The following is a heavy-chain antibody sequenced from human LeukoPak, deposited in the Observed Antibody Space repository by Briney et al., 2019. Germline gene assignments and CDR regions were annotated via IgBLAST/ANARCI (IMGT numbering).Heavy chain of an antibody. D-gene: IGHD2-21*01. J-gene: IGHJ4*02. CDR1: GGPISGSSYY. Sequence: SSETLSLTCSVSGGPISGSSYYWAWIRQPPGKGLEWIASIYYTGNAFYNWSLKSRTTISVDTSTNQFSLAVDSVTATDTAVYYCARQLDTSGDYAGFIDYWGQGALVTVSS. V-gene: IGHV4-39*01. CDR3: ARQLDTSGDYAGFIDY. CDR2: IYYTGNA.